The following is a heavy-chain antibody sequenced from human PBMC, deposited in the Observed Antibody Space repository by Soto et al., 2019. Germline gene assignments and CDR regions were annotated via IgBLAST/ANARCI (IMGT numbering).Heavy chain of an antibody. D-gene: IGHD3-3*01. CDR3: TADLVVSIFGVVIRNDAFDI. V-gene: IGHV3-15*01. CDR1: GFTFSNAW. J-gene: IGHJ3*02. CDR2: IKSKTDGGTT. Sequence: EVQLVESGGGLVKPGGSLRLSCAASGFTFSNAWMTWVRQAPGKGLEWVGRIKSKTDGGTTDYAAPVKGRFTISRDDSKNTLNLQMNSLKTEDTAVYYCTADLVVSIFGVVIRNDAFDIWGQGTMVTVSS.